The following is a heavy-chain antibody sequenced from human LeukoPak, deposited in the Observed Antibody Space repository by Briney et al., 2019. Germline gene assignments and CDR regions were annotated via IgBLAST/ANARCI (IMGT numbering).Heavy chain of an antibody. D-gene: IGHD5-24*01. J-gene: IGHJ4*02. CDR2: ISYDGVNK. V-gene: IGHV3-30*04. Sequence: GGSLRLSCAASGFTFSTYTIHWVRQAPGKGLDWLALISYDGVNKYYADSVKGRFTISRDNPRNTLYLQMNSLRAEDTAVYYCARDLFSRDGYNAVDYWGQGTLVTVS. CDR3: ARDLFSRDGYNAVDY. CDR1: GFTFSTYT.